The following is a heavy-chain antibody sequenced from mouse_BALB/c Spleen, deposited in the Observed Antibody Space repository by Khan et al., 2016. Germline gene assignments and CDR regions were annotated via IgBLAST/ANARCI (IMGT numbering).Heavy chain of an antibody. D-gene: IGHD1-1*01. CDR2: ISSSGST. J-gene: IGHJ2*01. Sequence: EVQPQESGPGLVKPSQSLSLTCTVTGYSITSDYAWNWIRQFPGNKLEWMGFISSSGSTKYNTSLKSRISITRDTSKNQYFLQLNSVTTEDTATYYCARRNYYFVPLFDYWCQGTTLTVSA. CDR1: GYSITSDYA. CDR3: ARRNYYFVPLFDY. V-gene: IGHV3-2*02.